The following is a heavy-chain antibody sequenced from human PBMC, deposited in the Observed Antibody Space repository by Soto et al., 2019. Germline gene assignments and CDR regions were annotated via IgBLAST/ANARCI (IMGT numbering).Heavy chain of an antibody. CDR2: ISYDGSNN. Sequence: GGSLRLSCADSGFTSSSYGMHWVRQAPGKGLEWVAHISYDGSNNNYVDSVKGRFTISRDNSKNTLYLQMNSLRAEDTAVYYCARDSYYYDSSGYYTFDHWGQGTLVTVSS. CDR1: GFTSSSYG. J-gene: IGHJ4*02. D-gene: IGHD3-22*01. V-gene: IGHV3-30*03. CDR3: ARDSYYYDSSGYYTFDH.